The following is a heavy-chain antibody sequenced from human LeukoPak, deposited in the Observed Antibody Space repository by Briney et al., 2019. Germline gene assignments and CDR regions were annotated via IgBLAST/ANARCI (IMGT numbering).Heavy chain of an antibody. CDR2: ISSSSRTI. Sequence: GGSLRLSCAASGFTFGSYSMNWVRQAPGKGLEWVSYISSSSRTIYYADSVKGRFTISRDNAKNSLYLQMNSLSAEDTAVYYCARGGYCSSTSCYTPPDYYMDVWGKGTTVTVSS. CDR3: ARGGYCSSTSCYTPPDYYMDV. J-gene: IGHJ6*03. CDR1: GFTFGSYS. D-gene: IGHD2-2*02. V-gene: IGHV3-48*04.